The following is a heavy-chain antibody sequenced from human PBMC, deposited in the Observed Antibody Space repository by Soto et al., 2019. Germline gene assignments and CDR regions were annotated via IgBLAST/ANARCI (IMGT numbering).Heavy chain of an antibody. CDR1: GFTFSSYA. V-gene: IGHV3-30-3*01. J-gene: IGHJ4*02. D-gene: IGHD2-15*01. CDR2: ISYDGSNK. Sequence: GGSLRLSCAASGFTFSSYAMHWVRQAPGKGLEWVAVISYDGSNKYYADSVKGRFTISRDNSKNTLYLQMNSLRAEDTAVYYCARVIGTVYCSGGSCHFDYWGQGTLVTVSS. CDR3: ARVIGTVYCSGGSCHFDY.